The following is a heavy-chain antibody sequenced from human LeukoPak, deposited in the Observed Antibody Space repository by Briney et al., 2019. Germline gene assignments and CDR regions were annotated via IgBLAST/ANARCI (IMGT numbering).Heavy chain of an antibody. CDR2: ISSSGSTI. D-gene: IGHD6-25*01. V-gene: IGHV3-48*03. CDR3: ARSSATLLFDY. CDR1: GFTFSSYE. Sequence: PGGSLRLSCAASGFTFSSYEMNWVRQAPGKGLEWVSYISSSGSTIYYADSVKGRFTISRDNAKNSPYLQMNSLRAEDTAVYYCARSSATLLFDYWGQGTLVTVPS. J-gene: IGHJ4*02.